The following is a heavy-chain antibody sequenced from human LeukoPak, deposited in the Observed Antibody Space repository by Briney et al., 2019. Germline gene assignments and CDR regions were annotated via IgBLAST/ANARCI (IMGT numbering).Heavy chain of an antibody. D-gene: IGHD6-13*01. V-gene: IGHV2-5*01. CDR1: GFSLSTSGVG. CDR2: ISWNHDK. CDR3: APQLVLSDAFDI. J-gene: IGHJ3*02. Sequence: SGPTLVNPTQTLTLTCTFSGFSLSTSGVGVGWMRQPPGKALEWLPLISWNHDKRYSPSLKSRLTITKDTSKNQVVLTMTNMDPVETATYYCAPQLVLSDAFDIWGQGTMVTVSS.